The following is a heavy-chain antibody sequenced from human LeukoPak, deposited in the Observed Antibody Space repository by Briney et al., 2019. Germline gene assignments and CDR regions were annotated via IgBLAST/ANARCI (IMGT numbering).Heavy chain of an antibody. CDR2: ISAYNGNT. J-gene: IGHJ4*02. CDR1: GYTFTSYG. V-gene: IGHV1-18*01. Sequence: EASVKVSCKASGYTFTSYGISWVRQAPGQGLEWMGWISAYNGNTNYAQKLQGRVTMTTDTSTSTAYMELRSLRSDDTAVYYCARDRGYYGSGSYYFVDYWGQGTLVTVS. D-gene: IGHD3-10*01. CDR3: ARDRGYYGSGSYYFVDY.